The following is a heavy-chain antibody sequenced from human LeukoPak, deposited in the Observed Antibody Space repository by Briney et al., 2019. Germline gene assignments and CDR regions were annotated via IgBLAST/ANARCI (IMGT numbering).Heavy chain of an antibody. CDR3: AAVLDSYGYVYYMDV. D-gene: IGHD5-18*01. V-gene: IGHV1-58*02. J-gene: IGHJ6*03. CDR2: IVVGRGNT. Sequence: GPSVKVSCKASGFTFTSSAMQWVRQARGQRLEWIGWIVVGRGNTNYAQKSQERVTITRDMSTSTAYMELSSLRSEDTAVYYCAAVLDSYGYVYYMDVWGKGTTVTVSS. CDR1: GFTFTSSA.